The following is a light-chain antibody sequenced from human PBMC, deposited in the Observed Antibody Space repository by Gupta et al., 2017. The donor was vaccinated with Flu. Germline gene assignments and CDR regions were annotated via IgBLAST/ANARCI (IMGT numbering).Light chain of an antibody. CDR2: GIN. CDR1: TSNIGAGYD. CDR3: QTYDSDLRGYV. Sequence: VTISCTGNTSNIGAGYDVHWYQQFPGIAPKLLIHGINNRPSGVPDRFSASRSGTSASLAITGLRAEDEADYYCQTYDSDLRGYVFGIGTQVTVL. V-gene: IGLV1-40*01. J-gene: IGLJ1*01.